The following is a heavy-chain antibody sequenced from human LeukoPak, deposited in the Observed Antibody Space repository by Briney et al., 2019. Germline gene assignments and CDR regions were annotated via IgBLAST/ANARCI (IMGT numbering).Heavy chain of an antibody. D-gene: IGHD6-13*01. Sequence: ASVNVSCTASGYTFTTYWIQWVRQAPGQGLEWVALINPNDGSTTYAHKFQGRVTMTRDTSTSTVYMDLSRLTSEDTAVYYCVRAPRDSSTMLDYWGQGTLVTVSS. CDR2: INPNDGST. CDR1: GYTFTTYW. V-gene: IGHV1-46*01. CDR3: VRAPRDSSTMLDY. J-gene: IGHJ4*02.